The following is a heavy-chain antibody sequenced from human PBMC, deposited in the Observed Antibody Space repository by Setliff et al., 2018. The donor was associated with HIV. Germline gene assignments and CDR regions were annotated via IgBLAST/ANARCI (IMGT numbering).Heavy chain of an antibody. Sequence: SETLSLTCTVSGGSINNGTYFWTWVRQPAGKALEWLGLLYTSGSATYNPSLKSRITISIDTSTNQFSLHLNSVHAADTAVYYCARDVKLAYCSGGSCPRDYFSGLDVWGQGTTVTVSS. CDR3: ARDVKLAYCSGGSCPRDYFSGLDV. V-gene: IGHV4-61*02. CDR1: GGSINNGTYF. D-gene: IGHD2-15*01. CDR2: LYTSGSA. J-gene: IGHJ6*02.